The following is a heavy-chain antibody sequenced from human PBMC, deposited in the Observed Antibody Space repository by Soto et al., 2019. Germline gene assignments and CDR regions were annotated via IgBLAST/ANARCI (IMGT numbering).Heavy chain of an antibody. J-gene: IGHJ4*02. D-gene: IGHD3-16*01. Sequence: EVQLLESGGDLVQPGGSLRLSCAASGFTFSNFVITWVRQAPGTGLEWVSGITGDGGQTFYADSVKGRFTISRDNSKNTVFLQMNSLRPEDTATYFCAKERLEGCFGQDYWGRGTLVSVSS. CDR1: GFTFSNFV. CDR2: ITGDGGQT. V-gene: IGHV3-23*01. CDR3: AKERLEGCFGQDY.